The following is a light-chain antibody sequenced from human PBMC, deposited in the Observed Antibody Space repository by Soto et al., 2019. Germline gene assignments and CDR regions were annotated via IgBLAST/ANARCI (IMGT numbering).Light chain of an antibody. CDR2: DVS. V-gene: IGLV2-18*02. J-gene: IGLJ2*01. Sequence: QSALTQPPSVSGSPGQSVTISCTGPSSDVGTYNHVSWYQQPPGTAPKLMIYDVSNRPSGVPDRFSGSKSGNTASLTISGLQAEDEAEYYCSSYTGSSPLVVFGGGTKLTVL. CDR3: SSYTGSSPLVV. CDR1: SSDVGTYNH.